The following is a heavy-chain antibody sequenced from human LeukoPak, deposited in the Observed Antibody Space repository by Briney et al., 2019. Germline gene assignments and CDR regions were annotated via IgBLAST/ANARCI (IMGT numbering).Heavy chain of an antibody. Sequence: PGGPLRLSCAASGFTFSIYWMHWVRQAPGKGLVWVSRISSEGSSTTYADSVKGRFTISRDNAKDTLYLQMNSLRAEDTAVYYCARGENTYIDYWGQGTLVTVSS. J-gene: IGHJ4*02. D-gene: IGHD3-16*01. CDR3: ARGENTYIDY. CDR1: GFTFSIYW. V-gene: IGHV3-74*01. CDR2: ISSEGSST.